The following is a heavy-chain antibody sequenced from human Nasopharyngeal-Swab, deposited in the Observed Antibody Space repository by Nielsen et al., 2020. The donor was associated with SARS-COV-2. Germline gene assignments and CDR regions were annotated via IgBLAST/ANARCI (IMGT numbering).Heavy chain of an antibody. V-gene: IGHV3-33*01. CDR1: GFTFSSYG. CDR3: ARDKERAGYSSGWYGL. CDR2: IWYDGSNK. D-gene: IGHD6-19*01. J-gene: IGHJ4*02. Sequence: GGSLRLSCAASGFTFSSYGMHWVRQAPGKGLEWVAVIWYDGSNKYYADSVKGRFTISRDNSKNTLYLQMNSLRAKDTAVYYCARDKERAGYSSGWYGLGGQGTLVTVSS.